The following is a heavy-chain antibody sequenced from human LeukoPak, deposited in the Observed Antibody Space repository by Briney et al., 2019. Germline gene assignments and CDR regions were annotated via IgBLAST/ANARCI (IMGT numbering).Heavy chain of an antibody. CDR1: GFTFSSYS. J-gene: IGHJ4*02. CDR2: ISSSSSYI. D-gene: IGHD1-1*01. CDR3: ARVGYNWNGPSGFDY. Sequence: PGGSLRLSCAASGFTFSSYSMNWVRQAPGKGLEWVSSISSSSSYIYYADSVKGRFTISRDNAKNSLYLQMNSLRAEDTAVYYCARVGYNWNGPSGFDYWGQGTLVTASS. V-gene: IGHV3-21*01.